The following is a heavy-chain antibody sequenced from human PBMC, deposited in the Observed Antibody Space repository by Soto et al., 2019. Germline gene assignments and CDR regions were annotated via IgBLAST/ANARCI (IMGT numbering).Heavy chain of an antibody. D-gene: IGHD2-2*01. J-gene: IGHJ3*02. Sequence: ASVKVSCKASGYTFTSYYMHWVRQAPGQGLEWMGIINPSGGSTSYAQKFQGRVTMTRDTSTSTVYMELSSLRSEDTAVYYCARDPVPAAIFWAFDIWGQGTMVTVSS. CDR1: GYTFTSYY. V-gene: IGHV1-46*03. CDR3: ARDPVPAAIFWAFDI. CDR2: INPSGGST.